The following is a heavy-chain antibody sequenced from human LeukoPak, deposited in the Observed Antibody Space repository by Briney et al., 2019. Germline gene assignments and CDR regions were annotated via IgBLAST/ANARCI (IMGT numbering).Heavy chain of an antibody. CDR3: ARASGVVVVPAASI. Sequence: ASVKVSCKAFGYTFTSYGISWVRQAPGQGLEWMGWISAYSGNTNYAQKLQGRVTMTTDTSTSTAYMELRSLRSGDTAVYYCARASGVVVVPAASIWGQGTMVTVSS. CDR2: ISAYSGNT. V-gene: IGHV1-18*01. D-gene: IGHD2-2*01. CDR1: GYTFTSYG. J-gene: IGHJ3*02.